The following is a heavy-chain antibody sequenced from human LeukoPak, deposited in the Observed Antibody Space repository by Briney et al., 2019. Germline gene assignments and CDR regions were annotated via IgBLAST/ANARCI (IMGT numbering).Heavy chain of an antibody. J-gene: IGHJ4*02. CDR3: ARHKLYFDY. CDR2: ISAYNGNT. V-gene: IGHV1-18*04. Sequence: ASVKVSCKASGYTFTSYYMHWVRRAPGQGLEWMGWISAYNGNTNYAQKLQGRVTMTTDTSTSTAYMELRSLRSDDTAVYYCARHKLYFDYWGQGTLVTVSS. CDR1: GYTFTSYY.